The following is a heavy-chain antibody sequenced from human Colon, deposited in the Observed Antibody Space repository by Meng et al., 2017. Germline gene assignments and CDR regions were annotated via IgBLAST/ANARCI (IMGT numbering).Heavy chain of an antibody. CDR2: IYNSGSA. D-gene: IGHD6-13*01. CDR1: GGSISSGGYY. V-gene: IGHV4-31*03. Sequence: QLQLQESGPGLVKPSQTLSLTCTVSGGSISSGGYYWNWIRQHPGKGLEWIGYIYNSGSAYYNPSLKSRVTISVDTSKNQFSLKLSSVTAADTAVYYCARGRAGELYYFDYWGRGTLVTVSS. CDR3: ARGRAGELYYFDY. J-gene: IGHJ4*02.